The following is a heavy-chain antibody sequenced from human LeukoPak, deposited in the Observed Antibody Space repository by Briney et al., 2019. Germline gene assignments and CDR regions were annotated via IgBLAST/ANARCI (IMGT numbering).Heavy chain of an antibody. CDR3: ARASPGMATMKLDY. Sequence: GGSLRLPCAASGFTFSSYSMNWVRQAPGKGLEWVSSISSSSSYIYYADSVKGRFTISRGNAKNSLYLQMNSLRAEDTAVYYCARASPGMATMKLDYWGQGTLVTVSS. D-gene: IGHD5-24*01. V-gene: IGHV3-21*01. CDR2: ISSSSSYI. J-gene: IGHJ4*02. CDR1: GFTFSSYS.